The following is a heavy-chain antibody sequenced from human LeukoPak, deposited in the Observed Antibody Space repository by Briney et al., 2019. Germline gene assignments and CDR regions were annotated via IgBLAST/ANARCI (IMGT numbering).Heavy chain of an antibody. D-gene: IGHD4-17*01. Sequence: PGGSLRLSCAASGFTFSSYAMSWVRQAPGKGLEWVSAISGSGGSTYYADSVKGRFTISRDNSKNTLYLQMNSLRAEDTAVYYCSKDARYRDYETNFDYWGQGTLVTVSS. CDR1: GFTFSSYA. CDR3: SKDARYRDYETNFDY. CDR2: ISGSGGST. V-gene: IGHV3-23*01. J-gene: IGHJ4*02.